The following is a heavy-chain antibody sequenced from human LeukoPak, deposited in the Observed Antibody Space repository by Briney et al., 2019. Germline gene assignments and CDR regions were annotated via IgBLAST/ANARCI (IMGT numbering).Heavy chain of an antibody. J-gene: IGHJ6*02. V-gene: IGHV3-66*01. CDR2: IYSGGST. D-gene: IGHD2-15*01. CDR3: ARDAPAYCSGGSCHYGMDV. Sequence: GGSLRHSCVASRFTHSSNYLSGVRPARGKGGEWVSLIYSGGSTYYADSVKGRFTISRDNSKNTLYLQMNSLRAEDTAVYYCARDAPAYCSGGSCHYGMDVWGQGTTVTVSS. CDR1: RFTHSSNY.